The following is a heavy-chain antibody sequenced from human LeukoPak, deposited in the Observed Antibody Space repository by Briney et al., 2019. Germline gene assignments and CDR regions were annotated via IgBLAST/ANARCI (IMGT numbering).Heavy chain of an antibody. Sequence: QTGGSLRLSCAASGFTFSSYAMSWVRQAPGKGLEWVSAISGSGGSTYYADSVKGRFTISRDNSKNTLYLQMNSLRAEDTAVYYCATPEGGEYSGSYLPFDYWGQGTLVTVSS. CDR2: ISGSGGST. J-gene: IGHJ4*02. V-gene: IGHV3-23*01. D-gene: IGHD1-26*01. CDR3: ATPEGGEYSGSYLPFDY. CDR1: GFTFSSYA.